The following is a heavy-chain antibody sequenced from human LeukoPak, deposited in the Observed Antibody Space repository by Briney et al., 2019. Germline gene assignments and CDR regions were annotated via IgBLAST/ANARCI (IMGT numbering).Heavy chain of an antibody. CDR2: IYYSGST. CDR1: GGSISSYY. J-gene: IGHJ6*03. V-gene: IGHV4-59*01. CDR3: ARVPDHTDYMDV. D-gene: IGHD1-14*01. Sequence: SETLSLTCTVSGGSISSYYWSWIRQPPGKGLEWIGYIYYSGSTNYNPSLKSRVTISVDTSKNQFSLKLSSVTAADTAVYYCARVPDHTDYMDVWGKGTTVTISS.